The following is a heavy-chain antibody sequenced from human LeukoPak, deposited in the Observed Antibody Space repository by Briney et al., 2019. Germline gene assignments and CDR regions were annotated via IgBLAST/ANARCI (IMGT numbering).Heavy chain of an antibody. J-gene: IGHJ4*02. CDR1: GFTFSTYS. CDR2: ISSSSSTI. Sequence: PGGSLRLSCAASGFTFSTYSMNWVRQAPGKGLEWVSYISSSSSTIYYADSVKGRFTISRDNAKNSLYLQMNSLRAEDTAVYYCARVYCSAGSCYPYFDYWGQGTLVTVSS. D-gene: IGHD2-15*01. V-gene: IGHV3-48*01. CDR3: ARVYCSAGSCYPYFDY.